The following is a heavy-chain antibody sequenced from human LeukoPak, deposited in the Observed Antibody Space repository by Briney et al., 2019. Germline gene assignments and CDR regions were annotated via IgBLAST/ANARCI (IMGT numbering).Heavy chain of an antibody. CDR2: IIPIFGTA. V-gene: IGHV1-69*05. D-gene: IGHD7-27*01. CDR1: GGTFSSYA. J-gene: IGHJ3*02. Sequence: SSVKVSCKASGGTFSSYAISWVRQAPGQGLEWMGGIIPIFGTANCTQKFQGRVTITTDESTSTAYMELSSLRSEDTAVYYCARVSGAMATHDAFDIWGQGTMVTVSS. CDR3: ARVSGAMATHDAFDI.